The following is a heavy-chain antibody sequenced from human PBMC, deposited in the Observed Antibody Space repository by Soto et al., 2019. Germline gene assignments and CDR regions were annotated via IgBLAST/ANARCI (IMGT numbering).Heavy chain of an antibody. CDR2: TNPEGGTT. J-gene: IGHJ5*02. CDR3: VRACLGYCPNGVWSNYDP. V-gene: IGHV3-74*01. CDR1: GLTVSSYW. Sequence: GGSLRLSCAASGLTVSSYWMHWVRQTPGKGLVWVSRTNPEGGTTAYADAVKGRFAVSRDDAKSTLYLQMNSLRAEDTAVYHCVRACLGYCPNGVWSNYDPWGRGTLVAVPQ. D-gene: IGHD2-8*01.